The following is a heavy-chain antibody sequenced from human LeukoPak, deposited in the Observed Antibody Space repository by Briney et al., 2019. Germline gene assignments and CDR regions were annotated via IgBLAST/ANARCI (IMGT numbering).Heavy chain of an antibody. CDR1: GGTFSGFY. V-gene: IGHV4-34*01. Sequence: SETLSLTCAVYGGTFSGFYWTWIRQPPGKGLEWIGEINHRGSTNYNPSLKSRVTISVDTSKNQFSLKLSSVTAADTAVYYCARRRITMVRGVMDWFDPWGQGTLVTVSS. J-gene: IGHJ5*02. D-gene: IGHD3-10*01. CDR3: ARRRITMVRGVMDWFDP. CDR2: INHRGST.